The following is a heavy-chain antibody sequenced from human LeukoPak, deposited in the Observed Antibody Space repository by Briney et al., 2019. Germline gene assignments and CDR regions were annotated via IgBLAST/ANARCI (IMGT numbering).Heavy chain of an antibody. Sequence: GGSLRLSCAASGFTFSSYSMNWVRQAPGKGLEWVSSISSSSSYIYYADSVKGRFTISRDNAKNSLYLQMNSLRAEDTAVYYCARDPLARGFGESNWGQGTLVTVSS. V-gene: IGHV3-21*01. CDR2: ISSSSSYI. CDR1: GFTFSSYS. CDR3: ARDPLARGFGESN. D-gene: IGHD3-10*01. J-gene: IGHJ4*02.